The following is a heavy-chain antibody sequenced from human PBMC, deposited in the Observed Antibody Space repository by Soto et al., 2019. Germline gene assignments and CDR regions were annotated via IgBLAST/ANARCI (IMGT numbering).Heavy chain of an antibody. J-gene: IGHJ4*02. Sequence: PSQTLSLTCAISGDSVSSNSAARNWIRQSPSRGLEWVGRTYYRSEWYNDYAVSVKSRITINSDTCKNQFSLQLNSVTPEDTAVNYCARENYGDFADYWGQGTLVTVSS. V-gene: IGHV6-1*01. CDR3: ARENYGDFADY. D-gene: IGHD4-17*01. CDR1: GDSVSSNSAA. CDR2: TYYRSEWYN.